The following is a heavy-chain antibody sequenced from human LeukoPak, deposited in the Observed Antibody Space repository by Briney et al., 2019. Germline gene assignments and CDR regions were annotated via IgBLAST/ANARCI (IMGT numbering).Heavy chain of an antibody. CDR1: GGSFSGYY. Sequence: KPSETLSLTCAVYGGSFSGYYWSWIRQPPGKGLEWIGEINHSGSTNYNPSLKSRVTISVDTSKNQFSLKLSSVTAADTAVYHCARGLLWFGSFGYWGQGTLVTVSS. D-gene: IGHD3-10*01. J-gene: IGHJ4*02. V-gene: IGHV4-34*01. CDR2: INHSGST. CDR3: ARGLLWFGSFGY.